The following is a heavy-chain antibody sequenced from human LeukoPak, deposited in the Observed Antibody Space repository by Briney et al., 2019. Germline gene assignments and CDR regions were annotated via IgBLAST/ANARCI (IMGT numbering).Heavy chain of an antibody. CDR1: GFTFSSYE. J-gene: IGHJ4*02. CDR2: ISSSGTTI. CDR3: ARETRVRWTDY. D-gene: IGHD5-24*01. V-gene: IGHV3-48*03. Sequence: GGSLRLSRAASGFTFSSYEMNWVRQAPGKGLEWVSYISSSGTTIYYADSVKGRFTISRDNAKNSLYLQMNSLRAEDTAVYYCARETRVRWTDYWGQGILVTVSS.